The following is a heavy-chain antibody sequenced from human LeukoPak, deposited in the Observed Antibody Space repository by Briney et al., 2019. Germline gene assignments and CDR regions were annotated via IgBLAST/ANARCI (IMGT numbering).Heavy chain of an antibody. Sequence: GGSLRLSCTASGFTFSDYAMMWVRQAPGKGPEWVSAIRGGGTSEFYADSVKGRFRISRDNPKDTLFLQMNSLGAEDTAVYCCARDPNGDYIGAFDMWGPGTMVTVSS. CDR2: IRGGGTSE. CDR3: ARDPNGDYIGAFDM. D-gene: IGHD4-17*01. J-gene: IGHJ3*02. V-gene: IGHV3-23*01. CDR1: GFTFSDYA.